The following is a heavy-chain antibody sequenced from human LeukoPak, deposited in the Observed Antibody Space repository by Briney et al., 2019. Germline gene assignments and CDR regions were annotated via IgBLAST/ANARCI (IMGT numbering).Heavy chain of an antibody. Sequence: PSETLSLTCAVHGGSFSGYYWSWIRQPPGKGLEWIGEINHSGSTNYNPSLKSRVTISVDTSKNQFSLKLSSVTAADTAVYYCASGYYDSSATTPGDYWGQGTLVTVSS. J-gene: IGHJ4*02. CDR3: ASGYYDSSATTPGDY. CDR1: GGSFSGYY. CDR2: INHSGST. V-gene: IGHV4-34*01. D-gene: IGHD3-22*01.